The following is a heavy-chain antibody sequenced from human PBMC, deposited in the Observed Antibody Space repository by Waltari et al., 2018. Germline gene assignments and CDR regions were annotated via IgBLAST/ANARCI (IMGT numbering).Heavy chain of an antibody. CDR2: IYYSGST. CDR3: ARFGDFWSGRPYYFDY. Sequence: QVQLQESGPGLVKPSETLSLTCTVSGGSISHSYWSWIRQPPGKGLEWIGYIYYSGSTNYNPSLKSRVTISVDTSKNQFSLKLSSVTAADTAVDYCARFGDFWSGRPYYFDYWGQGTLVTVSS. D-gene: IGHD3-3*01. J-gene: IGHJ4*02. CDR1: GGSISHSY. V-gene: IGHV4-59*01.